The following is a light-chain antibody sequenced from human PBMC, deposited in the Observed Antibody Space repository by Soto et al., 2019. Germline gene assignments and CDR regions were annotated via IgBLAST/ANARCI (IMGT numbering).Light chain of an antibody. CDR3: LHDSGYPLT. CDR1: QDIRRE. Sequence: AIQMTQSPSSLSASVGDRVTITCRASQDIRRELGWYQQRPGRAPKLLIYGSSTLQDGVPSRFSGSGSGTYFPLTSSSLQPEDFASYCCLHDSGYPLTFGQGTKVEI. CDR2: GSS. V-gene: IGKV1-6*01. J-gene: IGKJ1*01.